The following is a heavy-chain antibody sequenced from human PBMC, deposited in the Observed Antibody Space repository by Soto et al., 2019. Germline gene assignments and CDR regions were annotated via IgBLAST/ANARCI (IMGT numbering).Heavy chain of an antibody. CDR2: IYYSGST. CDR1: GGSISSSSYY. Sequence: SETLSLTCTVSGGSISSSSYYWGWIRQPPGKGLEWIGSIYYSGSTYYNPSLKSRVTISVDTSKNQFSLKLSSVTAADTAVYYCARLRYIAAAGYYFDYWGQGTLVTVSS. V-gene: IGHV4-39*01. D-gene: IGHD6-13*01. CDR3: ARLRYIAAAGYYFDY. J-gene: IGHJ4*02.